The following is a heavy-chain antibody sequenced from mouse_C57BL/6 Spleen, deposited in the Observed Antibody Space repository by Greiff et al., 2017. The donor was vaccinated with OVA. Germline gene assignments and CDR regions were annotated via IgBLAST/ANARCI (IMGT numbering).Heavy chain of an antibody. V-gene: IGHV1-53*01. D-gene: IGHD1-1*01. CDR3: AMGYGSSYWYFDV. CDR1: GYTFTSYW. J-gene: IGHJ1*03. Sequence: QVQLKESGTELVKPGASVKLSCKASGYTFTSYWMHWVKQRPGQGLEWIGNINPSNGGTNYNEKFKSKATLTVDKSSSTSYMQLSSLTSEDSAVDYCAMGYGSSYWYFDVWGTGTTVTVSS. CDR2: INPSNGGT.